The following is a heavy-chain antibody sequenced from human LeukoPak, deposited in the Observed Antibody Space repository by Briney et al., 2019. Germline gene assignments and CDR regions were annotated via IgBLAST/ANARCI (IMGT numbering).Heavy chain of an antibody. J-gene: IGHJ4*02. CDR2: ISGSGGST. Sequence: GGSLRLSCVVSGIIFRDAWMNWVRQAPGKGLEWVSAISGSGGSTYYADSVKGRFTISRDNSKNTLYLQMNSLRAEDTAVYYCAKDSSVPGYWGQGTLVTVSS. CDR1: GIIFRDA. V-gene: IGHV3-23*01. CDR3: AKDSSVPGY. D-gene: IGHD5/OR15-5a*01.